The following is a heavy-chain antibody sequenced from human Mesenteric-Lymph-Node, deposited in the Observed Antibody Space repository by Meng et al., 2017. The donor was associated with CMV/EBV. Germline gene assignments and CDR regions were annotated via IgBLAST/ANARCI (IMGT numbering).Heavy chain of an antibody. Sequence: GGSLRLSCVPSGFTFRNNWMHWVRQAPGKGLVWVSRINGDGSIREYADSVKGRLTISRDNAKDTPYLQMNSLRAEDTAVYYCVREMWSNDVWGRGTMVTVSS. J-gene: IGHJ3*01. V-gene: IGHV3-74*03. CDR2: INGDGSIR. CDR3: VREMWSNDV. D-gene: IGHD3-3*01. CDR1: GFTFRNNW.